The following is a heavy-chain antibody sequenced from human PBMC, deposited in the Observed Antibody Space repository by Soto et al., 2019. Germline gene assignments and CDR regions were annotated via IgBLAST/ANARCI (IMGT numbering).Heavy chain of an antibody. V-gene: IGHV1-18*04. CDR3: AREYSSIWGYYSYYGLDV. Sequence: QVQLVQSGAEVKKPGASVKVSCKASGYTFTSYGISWVRQAPGQGLEWMGWISAYNGNTNYAQKLQGRVTMTTDTSTSTAYMELRSLRSADTAVYYCAREYSSIWGYYSYYGLDVWGQGTTVTVSS. J-gene: IGHJ6*02. D-gene: IGHD6-13*01. CDR2: ISAYNGNT. CDR1: GYTFTSYG.